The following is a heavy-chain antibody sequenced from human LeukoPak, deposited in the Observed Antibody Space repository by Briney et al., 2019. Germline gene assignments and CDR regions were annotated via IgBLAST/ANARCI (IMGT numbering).Heavy chain of an antibody. CDR2: IYPGDSDT. Sequence: GESPKISCKGSGYSFTSYWIGWVRQMPGKGLEWMGIIYPGDSDTRYSPSFQGQVTISADKSISTAYLQWSSLKASDTAMYYCASPAGRAYCGGDCSLDYWGQGTLVTVSS. CDR1: GYSFTSYW. V-gene: IGHV5-51*01. D-gene: IGHD2-21*02. J-gene: IGHJ4*02. CDR3: ASPAGRAYCGGDCSLDY.